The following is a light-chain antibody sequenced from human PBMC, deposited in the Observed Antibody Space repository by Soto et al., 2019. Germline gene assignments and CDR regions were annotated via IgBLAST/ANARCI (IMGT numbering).Light chain of an antibody. J-gene: IGKJ3*01. CDR3: QQSAT. CDR1: QSVSSN. Sequence: IVLTQSPATLSVSPGERATLSCRASQSVSSNLAWHQQRPGQAPRLLIYGASTRATGVPARFSGGGSETDFTLTVNRLEPEDFAVYYCQQSATFGPGTKVDIK. CDR2: GAS. V-gene: IGKV3D-15*01.